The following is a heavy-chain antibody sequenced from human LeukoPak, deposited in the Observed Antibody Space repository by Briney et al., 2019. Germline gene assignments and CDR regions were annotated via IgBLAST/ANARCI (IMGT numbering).Heavy chain of an antibody. Sequence: SETLSLTCAVYGGSFSGYYWSWIRQPPGKGLEWIGEINHSGSTNYNPSLKSRVTISVDTSKNQFSLKLSSVTAADTAVYYCARLDRNRSGQPYNYWGQGILVTVSS. V-gene: IGHV4-34*01. CDR3: ARLDRNRSGQPYNY. CDR2: INHSGST. CDR1: GGSFSGYY. J-gene: IGHJ4*02. D-gene: IGHD1-14*01.